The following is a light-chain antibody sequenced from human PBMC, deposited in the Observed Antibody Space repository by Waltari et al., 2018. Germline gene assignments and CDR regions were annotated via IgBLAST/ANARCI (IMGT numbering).Light chain of an antibody. CDR2: GAS. Sequence: EIVLTQSPGTLSLSPGERATLSCRASQSFSSSYLVWDQQKPGQAPRLLMYGASSRATGIPDTFSGSGSGTDFTLTISRLEPEDSAVYYCQQCGSSPITFGQGTRLEIK. V-gene: IGKV3-20*01. CDR1: QSFSSSY. CDR3: QQCGSSPIT. J-gene: IGKJ5*01.